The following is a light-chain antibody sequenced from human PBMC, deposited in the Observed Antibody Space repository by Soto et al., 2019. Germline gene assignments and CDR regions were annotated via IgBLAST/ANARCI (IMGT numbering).Light chain of an antibody. CDR1: QTVRNNY. V-gene: IGKV3-20*01. J-gene: IGKJ1*01. Sequence: EFVLTQSPGTLSLSPGERATLSCRASQTVRNNYLAWYQQELGQAPRLLIYDASRRATGIPDRFSGSGSGTDFTLTISRLEPEDFVVYYCQQYGRSPTFGQGTKVDIK. CDR2: DAS. CDR3: QQYGRSPT.